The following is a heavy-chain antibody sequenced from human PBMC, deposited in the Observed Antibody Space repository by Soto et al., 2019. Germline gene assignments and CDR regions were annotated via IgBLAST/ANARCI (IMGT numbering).Heavy chain of an antibody. CDR2: VHYSGST. CDR3: ARGYYDSNGKSNTFDI. Sequence: QVQLQESGPGLVKPSETLSLTCTVSGASISSSYWSWIRQSPGKGLEWIGYVHYSGSTKYNPSLKGRVTISVDTSKNQFSLKLSSVTAADTALYYCARGYYDSNGKSNTFDIWGQGTMVTVSS. D-gene: IGHD3-22*01. J-gene: IGHJ3*02. CDR1: GASISSSY. V-gene: IGHV4-59*01.